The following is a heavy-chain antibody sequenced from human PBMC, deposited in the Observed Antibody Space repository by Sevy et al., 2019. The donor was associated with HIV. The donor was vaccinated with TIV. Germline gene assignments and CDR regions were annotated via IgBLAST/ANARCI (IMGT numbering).Heavy chain of an antibody. J-gene: IGHJ6*04. CDR2: ISSSSSTI. V-gene: IGHV3-48*02. Sequence: GGSLRLSCAASGFTFSSYSMNWVRQAPGKGLEWVSYISSSSSTIYYADSVKGRFTISRDNAKNSLYLQMNSLRDEDTAVYSCARGGYDFWSGCVDVWGKGTTVTVSS. CDR3: ARGGYDFWSGCVDV. CDR1: GFTFSSYS. D-gene: IGHD3-3*01.